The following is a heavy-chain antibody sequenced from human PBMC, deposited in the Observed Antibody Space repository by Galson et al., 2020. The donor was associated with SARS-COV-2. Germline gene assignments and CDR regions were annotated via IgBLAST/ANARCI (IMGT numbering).Heavy chain of an antibody. CDR2: IYWDDDR. Sequence: KMSGPTLVKPAQTLTLTCTFSGFSLSTSGMGVGWIRQPPGKALEWLALIYWDDDRRYSPSLRNRLTITKHTSKNQVVLTMTNMDPVDTATYFCAQSSYGSIYGVSDNFDFWGQGTLVTVSS. D-gene: IGHD2-8*01. CDR1: GFSLSTSGMG. CDR3: AQSSYGSIYGVSDNFDF. V-gene: IGHV2-5*02. J-gene: IGHJ4*02.